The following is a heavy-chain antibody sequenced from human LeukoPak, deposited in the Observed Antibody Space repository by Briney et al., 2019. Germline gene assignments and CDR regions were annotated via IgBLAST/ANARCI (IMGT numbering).Heavy chain of an antibody. CDR2: IKQDGGET. CDR1: GFTFSSYW. V-gene: IGHV3-7*03. D-gene: IGHD3-10*01. J-gene: IGHJ4*02. Sequence: GGSLRLSCAAFGFTFSSYWMTWVRQAPGKGLEWVASIKQDGGETYYVDSVKGRFTFSRDNAKNSVYLQMSSLRAEDTAVYYCTRDKSAGADTGSSFYYWGQGALVTVSS. CDR3: TRDKSAGADTGSSFYY.